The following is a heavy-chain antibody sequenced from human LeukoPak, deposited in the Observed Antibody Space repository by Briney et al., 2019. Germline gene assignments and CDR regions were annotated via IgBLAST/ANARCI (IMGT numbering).Heavy chain of an antibody. CDR1: GGSISSGSYY. V-gene: IGHV4-61*02. Sequence: SQTLSLTCTVSGGSISSGSYYWSWIRQPAGKGLEWIGRIYTSGSTNYSPSPKSRVTISVDTSKNQFSLKLSSVTAADTAVYYCARSVAGTSHDAFDIWGQGTMVTVSS. J-gene: IGHJ3*02. CDR3: ARSVAGTSHDAFDI. D-gene: IGHD6-19*01. CDR2: IYTSGST.